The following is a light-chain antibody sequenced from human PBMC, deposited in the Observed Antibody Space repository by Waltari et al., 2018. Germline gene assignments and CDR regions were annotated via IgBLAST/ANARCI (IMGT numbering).Light chain of an antibody. Sequence: IQLTQSPSSLSASVVDRITITCRASQGISNYLAWYQQKPGKAPKLLIYAAATLQSGVASRFSGSGSGTDFTLTIGSLQPEDFATYYCQQLNSYQWTFGQGTKVEIK. V-gene: IGKV1-9*01. J-gene: IGKJ1*01. CDR1: QGISNY. CDR2: AAA. CDR3: QQLNSYQWT.